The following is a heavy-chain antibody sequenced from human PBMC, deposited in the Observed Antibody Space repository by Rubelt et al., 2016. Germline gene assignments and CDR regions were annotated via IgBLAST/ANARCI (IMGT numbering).Heavy chain of an antibody. D-gene: IGHD6-19*01. CDR3: AREGSSGGPY. V-gene: IGHV4-34*01. Sequence: QVQLQQWGAGLLKPSETLSLTCAVYGGSFSGYYWSWIRQPPGKGLEWIGSIYYSGSTNYNPSLKSRVTISVDKSKNQLSRKLSSVTAADTAVYYCAREGSSGGPYWGQGTLVTGSS. CDR1: GGSFSGYY. J-gene: IGHJ4*02. CDR2: IYYSGST.